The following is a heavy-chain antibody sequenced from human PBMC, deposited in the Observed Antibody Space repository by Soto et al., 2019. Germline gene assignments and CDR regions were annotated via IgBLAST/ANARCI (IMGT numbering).Heavy chain of an antibody. CDR1: GGSISSGGYY. D-gene: IGHD2-15*01. J-gene: IGHJ6*02. V-gene: IGHV4-31*03. Sequence: SETLSLTCTVSGGSISSGGYYWNWIRQHPGKGLEWIGYIYYSGSTYYTPSLKSRVNISVDTSKNQFSLKLSSVTAADTAVYYCARDRLKRGYCSGGSCYPTSYYYGLDVWGQGTTVTVSS. CDR2: IYYSGST. CDR3: ARDRLKRGYCSGGSCYPTSYYYGLDV.